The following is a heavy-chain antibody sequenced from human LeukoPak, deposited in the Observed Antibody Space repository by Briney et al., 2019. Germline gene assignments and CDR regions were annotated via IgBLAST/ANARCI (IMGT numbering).Heavy chain of an antibody. Sequence: SETLSLTCAVYGGSFSGYYWSWIRQPPGKGLEWIGEINHSGSTNYNPSLKSRVTISVDTSKNQFSLKLSSVTAAGTAVYYCARAIVVVAARGRFDPWGQGTLVTVSS. V-gene: IGHV4-34*01. D-gene: IGHD2-15*01. CDR1: GGSFSGYY. CDR2: INHSGST. J-gene: IGHJ5*02. CDR3: ARAIVVVAARGRFDP.